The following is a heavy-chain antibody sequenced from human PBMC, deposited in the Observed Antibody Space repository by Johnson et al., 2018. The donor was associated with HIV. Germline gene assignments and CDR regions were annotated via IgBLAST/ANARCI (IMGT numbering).Heavy chain of an antibody. J-gene: IGHJ3*01. Sequence: QVQLVESGGGLVKPGGSLRLSCAASGFTFSDDYMSWIRQAPGKGLEWEAVISYDGSNKYYADSVKGRFTISRDNSKNTLYLQMNSLRAEDTAVYYCVKERGIVVVRDAFDVWGQGTMVTVSS. CDR3: VKERGIVVVRDAFDV. D-gene: IGHD3-22*01. CDR2: ISYDGSNK. V-gene: IGHV3-30*18. CDR1: GFTFSDDY.